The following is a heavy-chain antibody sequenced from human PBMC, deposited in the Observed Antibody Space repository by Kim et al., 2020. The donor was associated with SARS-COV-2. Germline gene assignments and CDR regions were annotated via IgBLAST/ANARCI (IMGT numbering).Heavy chain of an antibody. D-gene: IGHD6-19*01. CDR1: EFTLSAHS. J-gene: IGHJ4*02. Sequence: AASEFTLSAHSMGWIRQAPGKGLEWISYLSSRGNTVYYADSLRGRFTISRDTAKNSLYLQVNDLRGDDTALYFCARGRSSGWADWGQGALAT. CDR3: ARGRSSGWAD. CDR2: LSSRGNTV. V-gene: IGHV3-11*01.